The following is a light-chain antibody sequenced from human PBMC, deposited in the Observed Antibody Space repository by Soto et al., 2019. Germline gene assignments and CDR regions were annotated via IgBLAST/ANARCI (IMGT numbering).Light chain of an antibody. J-gene: IGKJ5*01. CDR1: QTVSSN. Sequence: EIMMTQSPATLSVSPGGRATLSCRASQTVSSNLAWYQQKPGQAPRLLIYGASTRATGIPARFSGSGSGTDFTLTISRLEPEDFAVYYCQQYGSSPITFGQGTRLEI. V-gene: IGKV3-15*01. CDR2: GAS. CDR3: QQYGSSPIT.